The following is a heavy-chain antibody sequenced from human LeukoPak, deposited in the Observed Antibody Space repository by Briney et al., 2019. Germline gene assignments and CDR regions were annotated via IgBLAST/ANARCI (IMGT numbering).Heavy chain of an antibody. Sequence: GESLKISCKGSGYSFTRYWIGWVRQMPGKGLEWMGIIYPGESDTRYNPSFQGQVTISADKSISTAYLQWSSLKASDTAVYYCARRVGRTGTTDFDYWGQGTLVTVSS. CDR2: IYPGESDT. V-gene: IGHV5-51*01. CDR3: ARRVGRTGTTDFDY. CDR1: GYSFTRYW. J-gene: IGHJ4*02. D-gene: IGHD1-1*01.